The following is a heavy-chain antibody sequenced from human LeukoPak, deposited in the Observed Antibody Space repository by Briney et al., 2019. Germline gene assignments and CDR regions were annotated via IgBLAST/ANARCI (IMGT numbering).Heavy chain of an antibody. CDR1: GGSISSGGYY. V-gene: IGHV4-30-2*01. J-gene: IGHJ6*03. Sequence: PSQTLSLTCTVSGGSISSGGYYWSWIRQPPGKGLEWIGYIYHSGSTYCNPSLKSRVTMSVDTSKNQFSLKLSSVTAADTAVYYCARDLNLPSSGGYYYMDVWGKGTTVTVSS. CDR3: ARDLNLPSSGGYYYMDV. CDR2: IYHSGST. D-gene: IGHD2-2*01.